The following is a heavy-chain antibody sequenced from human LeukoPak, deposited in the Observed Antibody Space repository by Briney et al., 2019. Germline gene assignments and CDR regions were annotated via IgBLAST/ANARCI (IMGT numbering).Heavy chain of an antibody. CDR2: TYYRSKWYN. CDR1: GDSVSSKSAT. D-gene: IGHD3-10*02. CDR3: ARVVSGELFLNWFDP. V-gene: IGHV6-1*01. J-gene: IGHJ5*02. Sequence: SQTLSLTCAISGDSVSSKSATWNWIRQSPSRGLEWLGRTYYRSKWYNDYAVSVKSRPTINPDTSKNQFSLQLNSVTPEDTAVYYCARVVSGELFLNWFDPWGQGTLVTVSS.